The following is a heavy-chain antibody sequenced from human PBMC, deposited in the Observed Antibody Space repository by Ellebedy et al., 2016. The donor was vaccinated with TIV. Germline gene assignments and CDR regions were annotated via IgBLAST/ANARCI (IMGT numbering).Heavy chain of an antibody. CDR2: IYYSGST. CDR3: AIPTGWYDAFDI. CDR1: GGSINRNTYY. V-gene: IGHV4-61*05. Sequence: SETLSLTCIVSGGSINRNTYYWSWIRQPPGKGLEWIGYIYYSGSTNYNPSLKSRVTISVDTSKNQFSLKLSSVTAADTAVYYCAIPTGWYDAFDIWGQGTMVTVSS. J-gene: IGHJ3*02. D-gene: IGHD6-19*01.